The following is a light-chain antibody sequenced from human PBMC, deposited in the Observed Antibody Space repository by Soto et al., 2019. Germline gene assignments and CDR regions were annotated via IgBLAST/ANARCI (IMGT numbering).Light chain of an antibody. CDR2: EVS. Sequence: QSALTQPASVSGSPGQSITISCTGTSSDVGGYNYVSWYQQHPGKAPKLLIYEVSNRPSGVFNRFSGSKSGNTASLTISGLQAEDEADYYCTSYTSSRTWVFGGGTKLTVL. CDR3: TSYTSSRTWV. V-gene: IGLV2-14*01. J-gene: IGLJ3*02. CDR1: SSDVGGYNY.